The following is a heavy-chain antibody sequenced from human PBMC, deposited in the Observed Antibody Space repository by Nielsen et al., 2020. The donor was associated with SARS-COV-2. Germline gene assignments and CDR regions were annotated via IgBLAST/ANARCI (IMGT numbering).Heavy chain of an antibody. D-gene: IGHD5-24*01. CDR1: GFTFSSLG. CDR2: ISYDGIYK. V-gene: IGHV3-30*02. J-gene: IGHJ4*02. CDR3: AKVGDTDGYANEY. Sequence: GESLKISCTASGFTFSSLGMHWVRQAPGKGLEWVAFISYDGIYKYHADSVKGRFTISRDNSENTLYLQMSSLRAEDPAMYYCAKVGDTDGYANEYWGKGTLVTVSS.